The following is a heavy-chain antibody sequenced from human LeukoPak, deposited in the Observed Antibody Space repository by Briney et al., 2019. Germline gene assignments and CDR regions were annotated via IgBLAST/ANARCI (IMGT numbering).Heavy chain of an antibody. Sequence: GGSLRLSCAASGFSLSSYWMHWVRQAPGKGLVWVARISPDGSSALSADSVRGRFTISRDNADNTLYLQLNSLRAEDTAVYYCARVSFCPRCHFDYWGQGTLVTVSS. CDR2: ISPDGSSA. CDR3: ARVSFCPRCHFDY. D-gene: IGHD2/OR15-2a*01. J-gene: IGHJ4*02. CDR1: GFSLSSYW. V-gene: IGHV3-74*03.